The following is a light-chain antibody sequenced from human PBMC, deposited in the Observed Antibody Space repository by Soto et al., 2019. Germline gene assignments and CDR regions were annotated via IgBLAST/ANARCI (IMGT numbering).Light chain of an antibody. CDR2: DVT. V-gene: IGLV2-14*01. J-gene: IGLJ1*01. CDR1: SSDVGGSNH. Sequence: QSALTQPASVSDSPGQSISISCTGTSSDVGGSNHVSWYQQHPGKAPKLMIYDVTNRPSGVCHRFSGSKSGSTASLIISGLQAEDEADYYCVSFTSCTTYVFGTGTKLTVL. CDR3: VSFTSCTTYV.